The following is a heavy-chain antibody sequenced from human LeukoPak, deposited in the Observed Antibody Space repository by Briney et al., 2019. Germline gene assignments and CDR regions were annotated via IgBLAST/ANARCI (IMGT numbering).Heavy chain of an antibody. CDR2: ISAYNGNT. CDR1: GYTFTSYY. J-gene: IGHJ4*02. D-gene: IGHD2-21*01. V-gene: IGHV1-18*04. CDR3: ATLLLGNYVDY. Sequence: ASVKVSCKASGYTFTSYYMHWVRQAPGQGLEWMGWISAYNGNTNYAQKLQGRVTMTTDTSTSTAYMELRSLRSDDTAVYYCATLLLGNYVDYWGQGTLVTVSS.